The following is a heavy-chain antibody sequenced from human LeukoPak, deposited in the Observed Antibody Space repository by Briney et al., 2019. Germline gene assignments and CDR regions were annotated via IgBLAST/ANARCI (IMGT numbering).Heavy chain of an antibody. V-gene: IGHV4-61*02. CDR2: IYTSGST. D-gene: IGHD2-15*01. CDR3: ARILAAPYWFDP. J-gene: IGHJ5*02. Sequence: SSETLSLTCAVSGYSISSGYYWSWIRQPAGKGLEWIGRIYTSGSTNYNPSLKSRVTISVDTSKNQFSLKLSSVTAADTAVYYCARILAAPYWFDPWGQGTLVTVSS. CDR1: GYSISSGYY.